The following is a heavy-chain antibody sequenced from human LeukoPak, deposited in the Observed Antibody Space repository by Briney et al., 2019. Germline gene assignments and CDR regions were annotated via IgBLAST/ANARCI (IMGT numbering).Heavy chain of an antibody. CDR3: AKDVDDYYGSGSRFDP. D-gene: IGHD3-10*01. CDR2: ISWNSGSI. J-gene: IGHJ5*02. Sequence: GGSLRLSCAASGFTFSSYSMNWVRQAPGKGLEWVSGISWNSGSIGYADSVKGRFTISRDNAKNSLYLQMNSLRAEDTALYYCAKDVDDYYGSGSRFDPWGQGTLVTVSS. CDR1: GFTFSSYS. V-gene: IGHV3-9*01.